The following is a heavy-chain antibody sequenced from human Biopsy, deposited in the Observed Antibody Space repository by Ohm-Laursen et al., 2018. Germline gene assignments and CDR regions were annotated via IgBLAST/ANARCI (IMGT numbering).Heavy chain of an antibody. V-gene: IGHV4-59*01. CDR1: GGSISDDY. D-gene: IGHD3-3*01. CDR2: ISSGGRA. J-gene: IGHJ4*02. Sequence: SQTLSLTCTVSGGSISDDYWNWIRQPPRKGLQVIGYISSGGRAKYNPSLKSRLTISLDTSKNQLSLRLSSVTAADSAIYYCARERQFRFLEGAFDYWGQGILVTVSS. CDR3: ARERQFRFLEGAFDY.